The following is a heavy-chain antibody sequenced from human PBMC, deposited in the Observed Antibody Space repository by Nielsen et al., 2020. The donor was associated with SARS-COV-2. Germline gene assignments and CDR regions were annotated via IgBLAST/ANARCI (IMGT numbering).Heavy chain of an antibody. CDR3: ASRQDGYNYDTQ. CDR1: GFSFSTYW. D-gene: IGHD5-24*01. J-gene: IGHJ4*02. V-gene: IGHV3-74*01. CDR2: INQDGSTT. Sequence: GESLKISCAASGFSFSTYWMHWVRQAPGKGLVWVSRINQDGSTTNYGDSVQGRFTISRDNARNTLYLQMSGLRAEDTGVYYCASRQDGYNYDTQWGRGTRVTVSS.